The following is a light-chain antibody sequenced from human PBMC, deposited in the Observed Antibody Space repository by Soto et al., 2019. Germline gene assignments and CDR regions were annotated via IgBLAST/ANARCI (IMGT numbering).Light chain of an antibody. Sequence: QSALTQPASVSGSPGQSITISCTGTSSDVGGYNLVSWYQQYPGKAPKLMLYDVIKRPSGISMRFSGSKSGNTASLTISGLQADDEADYYCCSFAGATTLYVFGTGTKLTVL. CDR2: DVI. J-gene: IGLJ1*01. CDR3: CSFAGATTLYV. CDR1: SSDVGGYNL. V-gene: IGLV2-23*02.